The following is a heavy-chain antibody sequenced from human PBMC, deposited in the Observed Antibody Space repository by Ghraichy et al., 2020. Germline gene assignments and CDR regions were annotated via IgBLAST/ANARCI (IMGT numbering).Heavy chain of an antibody. CDR1: GFTFSSYG. J-gene: IGHJ6*02. CDR2: ISGSSDYI. CDR3: ARDFGYYYGPHYYFGMDV. D-gene: IGHD5-18*01. Sequence: GGSLRLSCAASGFTFSSYGTNWVRQAPGKGLEWISSISGSSDYIYYADSVKGRFTISRDNAKNSLFLQMNSLRAEDTAVYYCARDFGYYYGPHYYFGMDVWGQGTTVTVSS. V-gene: IGHV3-21*06.